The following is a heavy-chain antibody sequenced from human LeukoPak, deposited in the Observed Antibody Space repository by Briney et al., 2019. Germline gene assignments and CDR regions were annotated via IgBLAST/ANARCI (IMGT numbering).Heavy chain of an antibody. J-gene: IGHJ4*02. Sequence: WSWIRQXPGKGLEWIGEINHSGSTNYNPSLKSRVTISVDTSKNQFSLKLSSVTAADTAVYYCARAELGIRHFDYWGQGTLVTVSS. CDR3: ARAELGIRHFDY. V-gene: IGHV4-34*01. D-gene: IGHD7-27*01. CDR2: INHSGST.